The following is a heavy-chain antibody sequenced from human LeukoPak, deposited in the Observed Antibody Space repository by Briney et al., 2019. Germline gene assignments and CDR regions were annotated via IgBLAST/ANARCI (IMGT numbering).Heavy chain of an antibody. D-gene: IGHD3-16*01. J-gene: IGHJ6*02. CDR2: INACGITT. V-gene: IGHV3-23*01. CDR1: GFTFTSFA. Sequence: PGGSLRLSCSVSGFTFTSFAMSWVREAPGRGLEGVAIINACGITTYYADSVKGRFIISRDNSKNTMSVQMNRLRAEDTAVYYCAKEGEICFGRRCCSHYHYGMDAWGQGTTVTVSS. CDR3: AKEGEICFGRRCCSHYHYGMDA.